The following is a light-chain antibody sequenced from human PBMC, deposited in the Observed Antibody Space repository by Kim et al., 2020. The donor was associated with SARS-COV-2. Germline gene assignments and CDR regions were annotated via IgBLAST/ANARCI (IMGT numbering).Light chain of an antibody. Sequence: PASISCRSGQSLLHSTGNDYLDWFLQKPGQSPQLLIYLGSNRASGVPDRFSGRGSGTDFTLKISRVEAEDVGVYYCMQALQSPLTFGQGTKVDIK. CDR3: MQALQSPLT. J-gene: IGKJ1*01. CDR2: LGS. V-gene: IGKV2-28*01. CDR1: QSLLHSTGNDY.